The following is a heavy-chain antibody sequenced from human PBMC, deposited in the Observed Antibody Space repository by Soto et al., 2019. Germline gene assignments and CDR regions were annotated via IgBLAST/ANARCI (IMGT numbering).Heavy chain of an antibody. CDR1: GFTFSSYS. D-gene: IGHD4-17*01. CDR3: ARELRDVDWYFEL. J-gene: IGHJ2*01. Sequence: EVQLGESGGGLVKPGGSLRLSCAASGFTFSSYSMNWVRQAPGKGREWVSSISSSSSYIYYADSVKGLLTISRDNAKNSLYLQMNSLRAEDTAVYYCARELRDVDWYFELWGSGTLVTVSS. CDR2: ISSSSSYI. V-gene: IGHV3-21*01.